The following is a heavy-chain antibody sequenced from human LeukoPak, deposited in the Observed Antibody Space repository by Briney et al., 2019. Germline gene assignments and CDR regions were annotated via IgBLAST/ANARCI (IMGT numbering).Heavy chain of an antibody. Sequence: GGSLRLSCAASGFTFITYAMTWVRQAPGKGLEWVSSISGSGGSTYYADSVRGRFTVSRDNSENTVYLQMDRLRADDTAVYYCAKNLRTSVAAFEYWGQGTLVTVSS. J-gene: IGHJ4*02. CDR3: AKNLRTSVAAFEY. D-gene: IGHD6-19*01. CDR2: ISGSGGST. CDR1: GFTFITYA. V-gene: IGHV3-23*01.